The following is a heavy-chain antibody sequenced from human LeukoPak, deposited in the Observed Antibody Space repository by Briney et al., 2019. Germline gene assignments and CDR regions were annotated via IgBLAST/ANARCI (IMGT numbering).Heavy chain of an antibody. CDR1: GFTFSSYG. V-gene: IGHV3-30*18. D-gene: IGHD3-3*01. J-gene: IGHJ6*03. Sequence: GRTLRLSCAASGFTFSSYGMPWVRHAPGKRLDRVAVMSHDGSNKHYADTVKGRFTISRDNSKNTLYLQMNSLRAEDTAVYYCAKVWSAHPNYYYMDVWGKGTTVTVSS. CDR2: MSHDGSNK. CDR3: AKVWSAHPNYYYMDV.